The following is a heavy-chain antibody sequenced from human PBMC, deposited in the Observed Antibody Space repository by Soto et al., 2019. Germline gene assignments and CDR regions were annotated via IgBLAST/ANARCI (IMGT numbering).Heavy chain of an antibody. CDR3: ARCHTRDYSIDF. V-gene: IGHV1-2*02. D-gene: IGHD2-15*01. J-gene: IGHJ4*02. Sequence: ASVKVSCKASGYTFTGHYMHWVLQAPGKGFEWMGRISPRSGGTNYAQKFQGRVTMTWDTSLNTAYMELSSLISEDTAVYYCARCHTRDYSIDFWGQGTLVTVSS. CDR1: GYTFTGHY. CDR2: ISPRSGGT.